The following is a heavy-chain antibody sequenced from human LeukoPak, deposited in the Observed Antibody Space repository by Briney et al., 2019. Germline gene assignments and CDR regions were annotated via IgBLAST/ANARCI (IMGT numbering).Heavy chain of an antibody. CDR1: GGSISSYY. J-gene: IGHJ4*02. Sequence: SETLSLTCTVSGGSISSYYWSWIRQPPGKGLEWIGYIYYSGSTNYNPSLKSRVTISVDTSKNQFSLKLSSVTAADTAVYYCARGRGYEEGYWGQGTLVTVSS. D-gene: IGHD5-12*01. CDR2: IYYSGST. V-gene: IGHV4-59*01. CDR3: ARGRGYEEGY.